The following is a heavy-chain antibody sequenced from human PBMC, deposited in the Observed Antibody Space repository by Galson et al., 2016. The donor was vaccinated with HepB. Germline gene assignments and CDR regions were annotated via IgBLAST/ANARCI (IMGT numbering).Heavy chain of an antibody. CDR3: VRGDYYDILTGYFDS. V-gene: IGHV4-39*01. D-gene: IGHD3-9*01. Sequence: SETLSLTCTVSGGSLSSSSDYWGWIRQPPGKGLEWIANLYYSGSTYYNPSLQSRVTISADTSKNKFSLKVNSVTAAGTAMYYCVRGDYYDILTGYFDSWGQGRLVTVSS. CDR2: LYYSGST. J-gene: IGHJ4*02. CDR1: GGSLSSSSDY.